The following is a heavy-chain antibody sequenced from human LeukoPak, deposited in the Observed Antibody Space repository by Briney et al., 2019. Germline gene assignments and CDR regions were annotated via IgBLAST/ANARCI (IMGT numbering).Heavy chain of an antibody. Sequence: SETLSLTCAVYGGSFSGYYWSWIRQPPGKGLEWIGEINHSGSTNHNPSLKSRVTISVDTSKNQFSLKLSSVTAADTAVYYCARGGRIVGATGNLDYWGQGTLVTVSS. V-gene: IGHV4-34*01. CDR2: INHSGST. J-gene: IGHJ4*02. D-gene: IGHD1-26*01. CDR3: ARGGRIVGATGNLDY. CDR1: GGSFSGYY.